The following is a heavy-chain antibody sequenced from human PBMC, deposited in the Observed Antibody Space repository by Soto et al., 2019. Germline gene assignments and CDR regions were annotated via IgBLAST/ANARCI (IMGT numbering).Heavy chain of an antibody. J-gene: IGHJ5*02. CDR3: ARNGPLGARWFDP. D-gene: IGHD2-8*01. Sequence: PGESLKISFKGSGYSFTSYLISWVRQMPVKGLEWMGRIDPSDSYTNYSPSFQGHVTISADKSISTAYLQWSSLKASDTAMYYCARNGPLGARWFDPWGQGTLVPVSP. V-gene: IGHV5-10-1*01. CDR2: IDPSDSYT. CDR1: GYSFTSYL.